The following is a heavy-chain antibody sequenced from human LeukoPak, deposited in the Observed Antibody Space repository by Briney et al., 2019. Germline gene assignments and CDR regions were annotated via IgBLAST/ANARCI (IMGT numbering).Heavy chain of an antibody. CDR1: GGTFSSCA. CDR3: ATSSGSGDSSGYYGIDY. Sequence: SVKVSCKASGGTFSSCASSWLRQAPGQGLEGMGRIIPIRGIANYAQKFHGRVTITADKSTSTAYMELSSLRSEDTAVYYCATSSGSGDSSGYYGIDYWGQGTLVTVSS. V-gene: IGHV1-69*04. J-gene: IGHJ4*02. CDR2: IIPIRGIA. D-gene: IGHD3-22*01.